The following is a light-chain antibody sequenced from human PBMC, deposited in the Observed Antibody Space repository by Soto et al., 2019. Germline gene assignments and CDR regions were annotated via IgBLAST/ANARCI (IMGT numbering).Light chain of an antibody. Sequence: QSVLTQPASVSGSPGQSITISCTGTSSDVGGYNNVSWYQQHPGKAPKLMIYEVSNRPSGVSNRFSGSKSGNTASLTISGLQAEDEADYYCSSYTSSSTLGVFGGGTKLTVL. CDR1: SSDVGGYNN. CDR2: EVS. CDR3: SSYTSSSTLGV. V-gene: IGLV2-14*01. J-gene: IGLJ2*01.